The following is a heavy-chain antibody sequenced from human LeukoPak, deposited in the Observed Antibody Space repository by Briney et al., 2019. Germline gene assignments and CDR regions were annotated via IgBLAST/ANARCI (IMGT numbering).Heavy chain of an antibody. V-gene: IGHV3-23*01. CDR2: ISGSGGST. CDR1: GFTFSSYA. CDR3: TSWGDTTAEYFQR. Sequence: GGSLRLSCAASGFTFSSYAMSWVRQAPGKGLEWVSAISGSGGSTYYADSVKGRFTISRDNSKNTLYLKMNSLRVEDTAVYYCTSWGDTTAEYFQRWGQGTLVTVSS. J-gene: IGHJ1*01. D-gene: IGHD2-21*02.